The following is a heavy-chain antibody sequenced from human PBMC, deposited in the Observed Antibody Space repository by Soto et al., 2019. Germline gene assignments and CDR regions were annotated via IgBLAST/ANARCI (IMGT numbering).Heavy chain of an antibody. Sequence: WASVKVSCKASGFTFTSSAVQWVRQARGQRLEWIGWIVVGSGNTNYAQKFQERVTITRDMSTSTAYMELSSLRSEDTAVYYCAAVTYCEGDFDYWGQGTLVTVSS. J-gene: IGHJ4*02. D-gene: IGHD3-22*01. CDR2: IVVGSGNT. CDR3: AAVTYCEGDFDY. V-gene: IGHV1-58*01. CDR1: GFTFTSSA.